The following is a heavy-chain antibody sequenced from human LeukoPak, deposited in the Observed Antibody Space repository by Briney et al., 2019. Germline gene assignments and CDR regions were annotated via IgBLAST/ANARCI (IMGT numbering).Heavy chain of an antibody. Sequence: SGGSLRLSCAASGFTFSSSDMHWVRQAPGKGLEWVAFIRYDGNNKYYADSVKGRLTITRDNSKNTLYLQMNSLRAADTAVYYCAKGHRNHLLILLDSWGQGTLVTVSS. CDR1: GFTFSSSD. V-gene: IGHV3-30*02. D-gene: IGHD3-16*01. CDR3: AKGHRNHLLILLDS. CDR2: IRYDGNNK. J-gene: IGHJ5*01.